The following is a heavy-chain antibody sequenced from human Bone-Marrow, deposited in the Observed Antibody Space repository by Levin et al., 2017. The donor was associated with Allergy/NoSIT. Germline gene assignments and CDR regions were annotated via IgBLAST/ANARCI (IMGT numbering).Heavy chain of an antibody. V-gene: IGHV4-39*01. CDR1: GGSISSSSYY. CDR3: ARGGLGETDY. D-gene: IGHD4-17*01. CDR2: IYYSGST. Sequence: SETLSLTCTVSGGSISSSSYYWGWIRQPPGKGLEWIGSIYYSGSTYNNPSLKSRVTISVDTSKNQFSLKLSSVTAADTAVYYCARGGLGETDYWGQGTLVTVSS. J-gene: IGHJ4*02.